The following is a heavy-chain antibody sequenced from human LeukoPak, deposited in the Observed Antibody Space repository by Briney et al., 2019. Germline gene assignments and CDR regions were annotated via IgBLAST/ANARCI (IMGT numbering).Heavy chain of an antibody. CDR1: GYTFTGYY. D-gene: IGHD1-26*01. V-gene: IGHV1-2*02. CDR3: ARSPRGSYYFDY. CDR2: INPNSGGT. J-gene: IGHJ4*02. Sequence: ASVKVSCKASGYTFTGYYMHWVRQAPGQGLEWMGWINPNSGGTNCAQKFQGRVTMTRDTSISTAYMELSRLRSDDTAVYYCARSPRGSYYFDYWGQGTLVTVSS.